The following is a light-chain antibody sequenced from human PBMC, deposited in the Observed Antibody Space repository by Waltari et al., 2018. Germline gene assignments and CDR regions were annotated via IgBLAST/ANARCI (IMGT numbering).Light chain of an antibody. V-gene: IGKV2-28*01. J-gene: IGKJ1*01. CDR1: QSPLHSNGYNY. Sequence: DIVMTQSPLYLPVTPGEQASIPCRSSQSPLHSNGYNYLDWYLQKPGQSPQLLIYLGSNRASGVPDRFSGSGSGTDFTLKISRVEAEDVGVYYCMQALQTPWTFGQGTKVEIK. CDR2: LGS. CDR3: MQALQTPWT.